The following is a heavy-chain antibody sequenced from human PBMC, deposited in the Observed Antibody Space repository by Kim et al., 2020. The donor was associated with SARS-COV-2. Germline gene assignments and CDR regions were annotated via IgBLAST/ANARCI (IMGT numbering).Heavy chain of an antibody. J-gene: IGHJ4*02. CDR2: T. Sequence: TNYAQKFQGRVTMTRDTSISTAYMELSRLRSDDTAVYYCAREAVTTVADYWGQGTLVTVSS. D-gene: IGHD4-4*01. V-gene: IGHV1-2*02. CDR3: AREAVTTVADY.